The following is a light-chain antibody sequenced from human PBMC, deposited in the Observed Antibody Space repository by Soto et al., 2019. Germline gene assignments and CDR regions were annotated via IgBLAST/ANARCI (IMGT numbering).Light chain of an antibody. CDR1: QGISTY. J-gene: IGKJ4*01. CDR2: AAS. Sequence: DVQISQSPSSLSASVGDRVTITCRASQGISTYLNWYQQKPGKAHKLLIYAASSRATGIPDRFSGSGSGTDFTLTISRLEPEDFAVYYCQQYGSSPPRLTFGGRSMV. V-gene: IGKV1-39*01. CDR3: QQYGSSPPRLT.